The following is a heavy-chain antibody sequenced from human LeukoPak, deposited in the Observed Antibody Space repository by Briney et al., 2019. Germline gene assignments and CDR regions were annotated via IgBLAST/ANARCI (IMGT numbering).Heavy chain of an antibody. Sequence: GRSLRLSCAASGFTFSSYGMHWARQAPGKGLEWVAFIRYDGSNKYYAGSVKGRFTISRDNSKNTLYLQMNSLRAEDTAVYYCAKDPATGDTNPGFDYWGQGTLVTVSS. CDR2: IRYDGSNK. J-gene: IGHJ4*02. D-gene: IGHD7-27*01. CDR1: GFTFSSYG. CDR3: AKDPATGDTNPGFDY. V-gene: IGHV3-30*02.